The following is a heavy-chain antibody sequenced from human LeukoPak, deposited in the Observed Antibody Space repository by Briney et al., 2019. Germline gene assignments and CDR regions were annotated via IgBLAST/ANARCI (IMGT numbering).Heavy chain of an antibody. V-gene: IGHV3-21*01. CDR1: GFTFSSYG. CDR3: ARGEYGSGSYHIDY. J-gene: IGHJ4*02. Sequence: PGGSLRLSCAASGFTFSSYGIHWVRQAPGKGLEWVSFISSSSSYIYYADSVKGRFTISRDNAKNSLYLQMNSLRAEDTAVYYCARGEYGSGSYHIDYWGQGTLVTVSS. CDR2: ISSSSSYI. D-gene: IGHD3-10*01.